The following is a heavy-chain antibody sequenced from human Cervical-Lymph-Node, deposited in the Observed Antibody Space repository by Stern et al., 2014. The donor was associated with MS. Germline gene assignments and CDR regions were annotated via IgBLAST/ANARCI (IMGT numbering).Heavy chain of an antibody. CDR3: ARDLADYRYYFDS. CDR1: GYTFTDYY. J-gene: IGHJ4*02. V-gene: IGHV1-2*02. CDR2: ITPATGAT. Sequence: VQLVQSGTDVKKPGASAKVSCEASGYTFTDYYIHWVRQAPGQGLEWMGWITPATGATTYAQNFQGRVTMTRDTCITTAYMILSRLSSDDTAVYYCARDLADYRYYFDSWGPGTLVTVSS. D-gene: IGHD4-11*01.